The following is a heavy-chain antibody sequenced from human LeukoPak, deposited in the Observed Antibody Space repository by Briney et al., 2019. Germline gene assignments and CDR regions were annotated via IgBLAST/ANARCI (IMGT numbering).Heavy chain of an antibody. CDR2: ISYDGSNK. Sequence: GRSLRLSCAASGFTFSSYAMHWVRQAPGKGLEWVAVISYDGSNKYYADSVKGRFTISRDNSKNTLYLQMNSLRAEDTAVYYCGRSGGYSYGYSDYWGQGTLVTVSS. CDR3: GRSGGYSYGYSDY. D-gene: IGHD5-18*01. V-gene: IGHV3-30*04. J-gene: IGHJ4*02. CDR1: GFTFSSYA.